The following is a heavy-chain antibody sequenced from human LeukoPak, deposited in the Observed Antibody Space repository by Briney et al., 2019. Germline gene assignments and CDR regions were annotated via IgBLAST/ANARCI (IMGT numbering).Heavy chain of an antibody. CDR2: IYPCDSDT. V-gene: IGHV5-51*01. CDR3: ARRRSSGWYFHDAFDI. D-gene: IGHD6-19*01. CDR1: GYSFTSYW. J-gene: IGHJ3*02. Sequence: GEPLKISCKGSGYSFTSYWIGWVRQMPGKGLEWMGIIYPCDSDTRYSPSFQGQVIISADKSISTAYLQWSSLKASDTAMYYCARRRSSGWYFHDAFDIWGQGTMVTVSS.